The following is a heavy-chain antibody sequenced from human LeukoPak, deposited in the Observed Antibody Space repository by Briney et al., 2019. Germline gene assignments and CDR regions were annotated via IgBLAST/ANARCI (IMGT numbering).Heavy chain of an antibody. CDR1: GGSISSGGYY. V-gene: IGHV4-31*03. J-gene: IGHJ4*02. CDR2: IYYSGST. CDR3: ARESKIYDGDGFHLDY. Sequence: SETLSLSCTVSGGSISSGGYYWSWIRQHPGKGLEWIGYIYYSGSTYYNPSLKSRVTISVDTSKNQFSLKLSSVTAADTAVYYCARESKIYDGDGFHLDYWGQGTLVTVSS. D-gene: IGHD3-22*01.